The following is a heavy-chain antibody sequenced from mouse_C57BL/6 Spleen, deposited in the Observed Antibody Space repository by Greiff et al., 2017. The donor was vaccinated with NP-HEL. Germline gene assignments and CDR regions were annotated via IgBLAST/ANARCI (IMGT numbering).Heavy chain of an antibody. CDR3: ARTYDGYFDY. CDR1: GYAFSSSW. V-gene: IGHV1-82*01. Sequence: QVQLKESGPELVKPGASVKISCKASGYAFSSSWMNWVKQRPGKGLEWIGRIYPGDGDTNYNGKFKGKATLTADKSSSTAYMQLSSLTSEDSAVYFCARTYDGYFDYWGQGTTLTVSS. D-gene: IGHD2-3*01. J-gene: IGHJ2*01. CDR2: IYPGDGDT.